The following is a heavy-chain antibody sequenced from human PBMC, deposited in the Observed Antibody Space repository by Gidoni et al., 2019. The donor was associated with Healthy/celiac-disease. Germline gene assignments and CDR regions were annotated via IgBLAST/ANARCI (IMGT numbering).Heavy chain of an antibody. J-gene: IGHJ6*03. Sequence: QVQLQESGPGLVKPSQTLSLTCTVSGGSISSGSYYWSWSRQPAGKGPEWIGRIYTSGSTNYNPSLKSRVTISVDTSKNQFALKLSSVTAADTAVYYCARDIYCSSTSCAQYYYYMDVWGKGTTVTVSS. V-gene: IGHV4-61*02. CDR3: ARDIYCSSTSCAQYYYYMDV. D-gene: IGHD2-2*01. CDR2: IYTSGST. CDR1: GGSISSGSYY.